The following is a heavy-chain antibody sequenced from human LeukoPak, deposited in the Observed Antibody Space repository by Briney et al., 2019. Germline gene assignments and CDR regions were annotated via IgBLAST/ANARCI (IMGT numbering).Heavy chain of an antibody. CDR3: ARGRDFWSGYSTNWFDP. CDR2: ISSNGGST. J-gene: IGHJ5*02. V-gene: IGHV3-64*01. Sequence: SGGSLRLSCAASGFTFSSYAMHWVRQAPGKGLEYVSAISSNGGSTYYANSVKGRFTISRDNSKNTLYLQMGSLRAEDMAVYYCARGRDFWSGYSTNWFDPWGQGTLVAVSS. D-gene: IGHD3-3*01. CDR1: GFTFSSYA.